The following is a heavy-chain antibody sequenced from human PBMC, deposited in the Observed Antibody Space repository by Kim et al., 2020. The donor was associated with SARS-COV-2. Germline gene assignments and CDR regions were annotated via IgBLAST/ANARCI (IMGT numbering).Heavy chain of an antibody. CDR2: INRDGSEA. D-gene: IGHD3-3*01. CDR1: GFTFSTFW. V-gene: IGHV3-7*01. CDR3: ASAPLGSGQYYYFQY. Sequence: GGSLRLSCAASGFTFSTFWMTWVRQAPGKGLEWVANINRDGSEAYYVDSVKGRFTVSRDNAKNSLYLQMNSLRAEDTAVYYCASAPLGSGQYYYFQYWGQGTLVTVSS. J-gene: IGHJ4*02.